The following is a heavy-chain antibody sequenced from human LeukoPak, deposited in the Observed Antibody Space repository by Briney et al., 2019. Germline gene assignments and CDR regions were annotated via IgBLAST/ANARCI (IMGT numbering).Heavy chain of an antibody. D-gene: IGHD6-13*01. Sequence: SVKVSCKASGGTFSSYAISWVRQAPGQGLEWMGGIIPIFGTANYAQKFQGRVTITTDESTSTAYMELSSLRSEDTAVYYCATELVRGYYYYYYGMDVWGQGTTVTVSS. J-gene: IGHJ6*02. CDR1: GGTFSSYA. CDR3: ATELVRGYYYYYYGMDV. V-gene: IGHV1-69*05. CDR2: IIPIFGTA.